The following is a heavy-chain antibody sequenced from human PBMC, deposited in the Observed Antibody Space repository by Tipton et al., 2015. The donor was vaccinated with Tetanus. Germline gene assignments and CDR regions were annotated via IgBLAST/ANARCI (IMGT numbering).Heavy chain of an antibody. CDR3: ARDHHGGGFDI. Sequence: LRLSCTVSGGSISSGDYYWSWIRQPPGKGLEWIGYIYYSGSTYYNPSLKSRVTISVDTSKNQFSLKLSSVTAADTAVYYCARDHHGGGFDIWGQGTMVTVSS. V-gene: IGHV4-30-4*01. J-gene: IGHJ3*02. D-gene: IGHD3-16*01. CDR2: IYYSGST. CDR1: GGSISSGDYY.